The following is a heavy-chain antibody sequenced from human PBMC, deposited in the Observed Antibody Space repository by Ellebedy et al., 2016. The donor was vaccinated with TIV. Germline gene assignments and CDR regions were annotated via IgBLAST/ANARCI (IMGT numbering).Heavy chain of an antibody. CDR2: ISYDGSNK. J-gene: IGHJ3*02. CDR3: ARTIAAAGTGAFDI. D-gene: IGHD6-13*01. Sequence: GESLKISCAASGFTFSRYAMHWVRQAPGKGLEWVAVISYDGSNKYYADSVKGRFTIARDNSKNTLYLQMNSLRAEDTAVYYCARTIAAAGTGAFDIWGQGTMVTVSS. CDR1: GFTFSRYA. V-gene: IGHV3-30*04.